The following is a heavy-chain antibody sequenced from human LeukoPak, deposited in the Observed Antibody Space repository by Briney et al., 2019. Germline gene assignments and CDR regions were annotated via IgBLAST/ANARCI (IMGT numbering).Heavy chain of an antibody. CDR1: GFTFSDYY. Sequence: GGSLRLSCAASGFTFSDYYMTWIRQAPGKGLEWVSYISSSSSYTEYADSVKGRFTIPRDNAKNSVYLQMNSLRADDTAVYYCAREGGYGSGRGWFDPWGQGTPVTVSS. CDR3: AREGGYGSGRGWFDP. V-gene: IGHV3-11*05. CDR2: ISSSSSYT. J-gene: IGHJ5*02. D-gene: IGHD3-10*01.